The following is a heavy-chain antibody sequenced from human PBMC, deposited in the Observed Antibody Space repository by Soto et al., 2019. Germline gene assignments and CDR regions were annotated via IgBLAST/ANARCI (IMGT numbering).Heavy chain of an antibody. J-gene: IGHJ4*02. V-gene: IGHV3-30*18. CDR1: GFTFSSYG. D-gene: IGHD6-6*01. CDR3: AKVDSVAALDY. CDR2: ISYDGSNK. Sequence: PGGSLRLSCAASGFTFSSYGMHWVRQAPGKGLEWVAVISYDGSNKYYADSVKGRFTISRDNSKNTLYLQMNSLRAEDTAVYYCAKVDSVAALDYWGQGTLVTVSS.